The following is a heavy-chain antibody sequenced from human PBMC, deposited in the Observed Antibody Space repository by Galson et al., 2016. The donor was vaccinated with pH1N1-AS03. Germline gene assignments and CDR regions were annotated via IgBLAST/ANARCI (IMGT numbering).Heavy chain of an antibody. D-gene: IGHD1-26*01. CDR2: VGHVGHT. V-gene: IGHV4-38-2*01. CDR1: GYSISSGYY. CDR3: ARHHNVIVVGEGWYYDHGVDV. J-gene: IGHJ6*02. Sequence: ETLSLPCAVSGYSISSGYYWDWTRQPPGKGLEWIGSVGHVGHTFYNPSPQSRVTIAQHASANQISLKMSTVTAADTAIYYCARHHNVIVVGEGWYYDHGVDVWGQGTTVTVSS.